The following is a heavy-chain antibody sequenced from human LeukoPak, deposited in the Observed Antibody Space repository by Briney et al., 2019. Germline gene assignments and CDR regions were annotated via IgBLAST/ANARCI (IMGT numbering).Heavy chain of an antibody. CDR2: IRSKAYGGTT. D-gene: IGHD4-17*01. CDR3: TRVVYTVTLYYYYYMDV. Sequence: PVRSLRLSCTASGFTFGDYAMSCVRQAPGKGLGWGGFIRSKAYGGTTEYAASVKGRFTISRDDSKSIAYLQMNSLKTEDTAVYYCTRVVYTVTLYYYYYMDVWGKGTTVTISS. CDR1: GFTFGDYA. V-gene: IGHV3-49*04. J-gene: IGHJ6*03.